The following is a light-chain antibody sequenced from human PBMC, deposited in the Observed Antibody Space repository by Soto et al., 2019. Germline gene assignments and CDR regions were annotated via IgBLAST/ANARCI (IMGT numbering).Light chain of an antibody. J-gene: IGLJ3*02. CDR2: EGT. CDR1: SSDVVNDLL. CDR3: CSYARGSRV. V-gene: IGLV2-23*01. Sequence: QSALTQPASVSGSPGQSITISCTGTSSDVVNDLLVSWYQQQPGKAPKLMIYEGTKRPAGVSDRFSGSKSGNTASLTISGLQAEDEADYYCCSYARGSRVFGGGTKVTVL.